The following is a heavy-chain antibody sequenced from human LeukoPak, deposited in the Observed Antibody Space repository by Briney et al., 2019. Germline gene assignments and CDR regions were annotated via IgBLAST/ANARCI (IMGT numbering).Heavy chain of an antibody. J-gene: IGHJ4*02. CDR1: GFTFSNYG. CDR2: IRYEGSNK. D-gene: IGHD3-22*01. CDR3: AKDYYDSSGYYDY. Sequence: GGSLRLSCAASGFTFSNYGMHWVRQAPGKGLEWVAFIRYEGSNKYYADSVKGRFTISRDNSKNTLYLQMNSLRAEDTALYYCAKDYYDSSGYYDYWGRGTLVTVSS. V-gene: IGHV3-30*02.